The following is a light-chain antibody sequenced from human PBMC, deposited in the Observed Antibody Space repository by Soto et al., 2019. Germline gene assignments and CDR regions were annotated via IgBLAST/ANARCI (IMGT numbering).Light chain of an antibody. CDR3: QQSYIAWT. Sequence: DIQMTQSPSSLSASVGDRVTITCRASQFVSNYLNWYQQKPGKAPNLLIYAASSLQSGVPSRFSGSGSATYFTLTISMLQPEDFATYYCQQSYIAWTFGQGTKVEIK. J-gene: IGKJ1*01. CDR2: AAS. CDR1: QFVSNY. V-gene: IGKV1-39*01.